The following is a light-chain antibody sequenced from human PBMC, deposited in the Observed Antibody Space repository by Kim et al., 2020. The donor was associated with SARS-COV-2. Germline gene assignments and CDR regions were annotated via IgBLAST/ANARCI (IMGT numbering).Light chain of an antibody. V-gene: IGLV1-44*01. J-gene: IGLJ2*01. CDR2: FNN. Sequence: GQRVNISCSARSSNVGRNTVNWYQKRPGKAPNPRIFFNNPRPSGVRARFAGSKSGPSASLAISGLQSEDESDYYCAAWDDSLNGVVFGGGTKLTVL. CDR3: AAWDDSLNGVV. CDR1: SSNVGRNT.